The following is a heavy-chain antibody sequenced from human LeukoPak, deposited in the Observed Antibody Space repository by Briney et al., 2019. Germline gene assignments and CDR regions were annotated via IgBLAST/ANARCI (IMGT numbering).Heavy chain of an antibody. J-gene: IGHJ3*02. CDR3: ARHAETDAFDI. CDR2: IYYTGST. V-gene: IGHV4-59*08. CDR1: GGSISSNN. Sequence: SETLSLTCTVSGGSISSNNWSWIRQSPGKGLEWIGYIYYTGSTNCNPSLKSRVTISVDTSKNQFSLKMTSMTAADTAVYYCARHAETDAFDIWGQGTVVTVSS.